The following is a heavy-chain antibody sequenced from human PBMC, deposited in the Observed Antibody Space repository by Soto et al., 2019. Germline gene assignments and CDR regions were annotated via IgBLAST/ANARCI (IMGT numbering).Heavy chain of an antibody. Sequence: PSETLSLTCAVSGASISGSYYYWAWLRQPPGKGPEWIGSVFYTGFTSYNPSLESRVSVSVDTSKSQFSLKLSAVTAADTAVYYCVTSQKGYNWNYFDHWGQGALVTVSS. J-gene: IGHJ4*02. CDR1: GASISGSYYY. CDR2: VFYTGFT. D-gene: IGHD1-20*01. CDR3: VTSQKGYNWNYFDH. V-gene: IGHV4-39*01.